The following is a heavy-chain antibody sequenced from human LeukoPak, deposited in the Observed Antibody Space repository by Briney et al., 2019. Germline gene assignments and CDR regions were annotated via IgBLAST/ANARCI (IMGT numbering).Heavy chain of an antibody. CDR2: INPSGGST. Sequence: SVKVSCMASGHTFTSYYMHWVRQAPGQGLEWMGIINPSGGSTSYAQKFQGRVTMTRDTSTITVYMELSSLRSEDTAVYYCARLSSSSDFDYWGQGTLVTVSS. J-gene: IGHJ4*02. D-gene: IGHD6-6*01. CDR3: ARLSSSSDFDY. CDR1: GHTFTSYY. V-gene: IGHV1-46*01.